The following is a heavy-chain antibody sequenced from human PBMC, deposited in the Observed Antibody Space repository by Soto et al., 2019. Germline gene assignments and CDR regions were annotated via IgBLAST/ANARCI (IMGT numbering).Heavy chain of an antibody. J-gene: IGHJ4*02. CDR2: ISAYNGNT. CDR3: ARVGDIVVVVAATGAAQFDY. D-gene: IGHD2-15*01. Sequence: ASVKVSCKASGYTFTSYGISWVRQAPGQGLEWMGWISAYNGNTNYAQKLQGRVTMTTDTSTSTAYMELRSLRSDDTAVYYCARVGDIVVVVAATGAAQFDYRGQGTLVTVSS. V-gene: IGHV1-18*01. CDR1: GYTFTSYG.